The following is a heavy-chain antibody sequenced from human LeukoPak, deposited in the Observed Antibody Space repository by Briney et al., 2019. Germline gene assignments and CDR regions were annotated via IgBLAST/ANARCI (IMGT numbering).Heavy chain of an antibody. D-gene: IGHD6-19*01. CDR2: IYYSGST. CDR1: GGSISSYY. V-gene: IGHV4-59*08. CDR3: ARRGYSSGWSLHDY. Sequence: ASETLSLTCTVSGGSISSYYWSWIRQPPGKGLEWIGYIYYSGSTNYNPSLKSRVTISVDTSKNQFSLKLSSVTAADTAVYYCARRGYSSGWSLHDYWGQGTLVTVSS. J-gene: IGHJ4*02.